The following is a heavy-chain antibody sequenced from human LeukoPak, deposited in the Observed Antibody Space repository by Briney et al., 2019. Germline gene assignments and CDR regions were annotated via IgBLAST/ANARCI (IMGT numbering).Heavy chain of an antibody. CDR3: ARDPYPNHFDY. D-gene: IGHD1-14*01. Sequence: ASVKVSCKASGGTFISYAISWVRQAPGQGLEWMGGIIPIFGTANYAQKFQGRVTITADESTSTAYMELSSLRSEDTAVYYCARDPYPNHFDYWGQGTLVTVSS. J-gene: IGHJ4*02. CDR2: IIPIFGTA. CDR1: GGTFISYA. V-gene: IGHV1-69*13.